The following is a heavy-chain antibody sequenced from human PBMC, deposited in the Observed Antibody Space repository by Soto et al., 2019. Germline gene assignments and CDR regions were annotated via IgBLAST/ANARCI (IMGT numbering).Heavy chain of an antibody. CDR1: GVSISDTSYY. V-gene: IGHV4-39*01. CDR2: IYFNGNT. Sequence: QLQLQDSGPGLVKPSETLSLTCNVSGVSISDTSYYWGWIRQPPGKGLEWIGTIYFNGNTFYNPSLKSRLTISVDTSKNQFSLRLTSVTAADTAVYYCARQGSYWGQGTLVAVSS. J-gene: IGHJ4*02. CDR3: ARQGSY.